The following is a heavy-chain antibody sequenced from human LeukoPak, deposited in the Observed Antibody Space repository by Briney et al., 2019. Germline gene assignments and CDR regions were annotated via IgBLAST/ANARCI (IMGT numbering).Heavy chain of an antibody. Sequence: SETLSLTCTVSGGSISSGGYYWSWIRQHPGKGLEWIGYIYYSGSTYYNPSLKSGVTISVDTSKNQFSLKLSSVTAADTAVYYCARGPVDGGGFDYWGQGTLVTVSS. J-gene: IGHJ4*02. CDR1: GGSISSGGYY. CDR2: IYYSGST. V-gene: IGHV4-31*03. D-gene: IGHD4-23*01. CDR3: ARGPVDGGGFDY.